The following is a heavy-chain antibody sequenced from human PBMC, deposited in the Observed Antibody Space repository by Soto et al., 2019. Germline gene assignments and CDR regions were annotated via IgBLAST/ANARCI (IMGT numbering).Heavy chain of an antibody. CDR1: GGSISSGGYY. D-gene: IGHD3-22*01. Sequence: QVQLQESGPGLVKPSQTLSLTCTVSGGSISSGGYYWSWIRQHPGKGLEWIGYIYYSGSTYYNPSLKRRVTISVDTSKNQFSLKLSSVTAADTAVYYCARAHYYDSSGYYYRFDYWGQGTLVTVSS. CDR3: ARAHYYDSSGYYYRFDY. V-gene: IGHV4-31*03. CDR2: IYYSGST. J-gene: IGHJ4*02.